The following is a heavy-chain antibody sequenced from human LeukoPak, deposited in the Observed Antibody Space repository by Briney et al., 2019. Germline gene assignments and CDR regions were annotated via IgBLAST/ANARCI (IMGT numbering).Heavy chain of an antibody. J-gene: IGHJ4*02. V-gene: IGHV4-59*01. D-gene: IGHD2-15*01. Sequence: SETLSLTCTVSGGSISSYYWSWIRQPPGKGLEWIGYIYYSGSTNYNPSLKSRVTISVDTSKNQFSLKLSSVTAADTAVYYCARDRYCSGGSCYYFDYWGQGTLVTVSS. CDR2: IYYSGST. CDR1: GGSISSYY. CDR3: ARDRYCSGGSCYYFDY.